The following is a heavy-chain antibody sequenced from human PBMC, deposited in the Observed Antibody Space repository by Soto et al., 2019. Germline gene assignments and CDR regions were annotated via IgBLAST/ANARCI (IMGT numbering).Heavy chain of an antibody. Sequence: AGPTLVNPTQTLTLTCTFSGFSLSTSGVGVGWIRQPPGKALEWPALIYWDDDKRYSPSLKSRLTITKDTSKNQVVLTMTNMDPVDTATYYCAHRIQLRYCSGGNSPYYFDYWGQGTLVTVSS. CDR2: IYWDDDK. D-gene: IGHD2-15*01. CDR3: AHRIQLRYCSGGNSPYYFDY. J-gene: IGHJ4*02. CDR1: GFSLSTSGVG. V-gene: IGHV2-5*02.